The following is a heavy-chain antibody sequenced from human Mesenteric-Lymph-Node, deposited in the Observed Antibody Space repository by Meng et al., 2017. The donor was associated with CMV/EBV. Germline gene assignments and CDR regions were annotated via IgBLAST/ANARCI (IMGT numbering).Heavy chain of an antibody. CDR2: ISGSGGST. CDR3: AKAPADSHYYGMDV. Sequence: GGSLRLSCAASGFTFSSYAMSWVRQAPGKGLEWVSAISGSGGSTYYADSVKGRFTISRDNSKNTLYLQMNSLRAEDTAIYYCAKAPADSHYYGMDVWGQGTTVTVSS. D-gene: IGHD3/OR15-3a*01. CDR1: GFTFSSYA. J-gene: IGHJ6*02. V-gene: IGHV3-23*01.